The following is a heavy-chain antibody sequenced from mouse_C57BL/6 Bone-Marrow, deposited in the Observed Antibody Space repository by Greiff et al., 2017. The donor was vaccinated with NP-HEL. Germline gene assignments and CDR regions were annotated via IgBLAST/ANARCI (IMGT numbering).Heavy chain of an antibody. J-gene: IGHJ4*01. CDR2: ISSGGDYI. V-gene: IGHV5-9-1*02. Sequence: EVKLVESGEGLVKPGGSLKLSCAASGFTFSSYAMSWVRQTPEKRLEWVAYISSGGDYIYYADTVKGRFTISRDNARNTLYLQMSSLKSEDTAMYYCTRGYGSSPYAMDYWGQGTSVTVSS. CDR3: TRGYGSSPYAMDY. D-gene: IGHD1-1*01. CDR1: GFTFSSYA.